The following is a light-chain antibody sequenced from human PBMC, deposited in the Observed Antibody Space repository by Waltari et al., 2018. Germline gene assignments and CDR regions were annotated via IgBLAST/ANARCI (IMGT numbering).Light chain of an antibody. CDR1: ATDSTN. V-gene: IGKV3-15*01. CDR2: AAS. CDR3: QQYNNWHPGT. J-gene: IGKJ2*01. Sequence: ETVMTQSPATLSVSPGKRATLSCRTSATDSTNLAWYQQKSGQAPRLLIYAASTRATGIPARFSGSGSGTEFTLTISSLQAEDFAVYYCQQYNNWHPGTFGQGTKLEI.